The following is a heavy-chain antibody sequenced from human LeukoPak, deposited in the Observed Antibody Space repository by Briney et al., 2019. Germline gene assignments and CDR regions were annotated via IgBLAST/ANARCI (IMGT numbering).Heavy chain of an antibody. Sequence: ASVKVSCKASGYTFTSYYMHWVRQAPGQGLEWMGIINPSGGSTSYAQKFQGRVTMTRDTSISTAYMELSRLRSDDTAVYYCARGETNWFDPWGQGTLVTVSS. CDR1: GYTFTSYY. V-gene: IGHV1-46*01. J-gene: IGHJ5*02. CDR3: ARGETNWFDP. CDR2: INPSGGST.